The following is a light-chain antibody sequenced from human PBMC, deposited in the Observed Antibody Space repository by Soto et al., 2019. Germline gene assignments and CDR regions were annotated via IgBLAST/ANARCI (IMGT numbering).Light chain of an antibody. CDR1: QSVSNSY. V-gene: IGKV3-20*01. CDR2: AAS. Sequence: ELVLTQSPGTLSLSPGERATLSCRASQSVSNSYLAWYQQKPGQAPRLLIYAASTRATGIPDRFTGSGSGTDFTLTLSRLEPEDFAVYYCQQYGTSPPLTFGGGTQVEIK. CDR3: QQYGTSPPLT. J-gene: IGKJ4*01.